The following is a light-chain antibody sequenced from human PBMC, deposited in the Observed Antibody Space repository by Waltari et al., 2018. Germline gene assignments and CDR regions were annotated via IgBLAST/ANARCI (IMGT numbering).Light chain of an antibody. J-gene: IGLJ2*01. Sequence: SSELTQDPAVSVALGQSVRITCQRDSLRSYYASWYQQKPGQAPVLLSYCNHNRHSGIPDRFSGSSSGNTASLTITGARAEDEADYYCNSRDSSGNHVVFGGGTKLTVL. CDR3: NSRDSSGNHVV. V-gene: IGLV3-19*01. CDR2: CNH. CDR1: SLRSYY.